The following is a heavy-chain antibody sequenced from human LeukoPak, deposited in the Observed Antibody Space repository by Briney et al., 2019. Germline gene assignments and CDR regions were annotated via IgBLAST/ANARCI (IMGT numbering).Heavy chain of an antibody. CDR1: GFTFSSYW. Sequence: PGGSLRLSCAASGFTFSSYWMRWVRQAPGKGLEGVANIKNDGSEEYYVDSVKGRFTISRDNAKNSLFLQMNSLTVEDTAAYYCARAIRGSAVDTGDRWGQGTLVTVSS. D-gene: IGHD3-10*01. V-gene: IGHV3-7*01. CDR3: ARAIRGSAVDTGDR. CDR2: IKNDGSEE. J-gene: IGHJ4*02.